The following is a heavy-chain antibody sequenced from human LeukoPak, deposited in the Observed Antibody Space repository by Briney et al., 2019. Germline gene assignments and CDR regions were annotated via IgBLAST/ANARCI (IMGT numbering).Heavy chain of an antibody. J-gene: IGHJ5*02. CDR2: INHSGST. V-gene: IGHV4-34*01. Sequence: PSETLSLTCAVYGGSFGGYYWSWIRQPPGKGLEWIGEINHSGSTNYNPSLKSRVTISVDTSKNQFSLKLSSVTAADTAVYYCARAHYDFWSGYYYNWFDPWGQGTLVTVSS. D-gene: IGHD3-3*01. CDR1: GGSFGGYY. CDR3: ARAHYDFWSGYYYNWFDP.